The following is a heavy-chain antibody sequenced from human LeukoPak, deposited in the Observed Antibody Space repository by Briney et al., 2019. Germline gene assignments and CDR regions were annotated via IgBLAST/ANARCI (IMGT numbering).Heavy chain of an antibody. CDR3: ARGVVVVGDFDY. Sequence: PSETLSLTCTVSGGSITSYYWSWIRQPPGKGLEWIGYIYYSGSTNYNPSLKSRVTISVDTSKNQFSLKLSSVTAADTAVYYCARGVVVVGDFDYWGQGTLVTVSS. J-gene: IGHJ4*02. CDR2: IYYSGST. CDR1: GGSITSYY. V-gene: IGHV4-59*01. D-gene: IGHD2-15*01.